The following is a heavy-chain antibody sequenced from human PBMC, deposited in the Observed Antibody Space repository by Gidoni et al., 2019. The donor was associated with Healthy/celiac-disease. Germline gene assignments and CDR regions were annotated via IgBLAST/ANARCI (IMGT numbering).Heavy chain of an antibody. Sequence: EVQLLESGGGLVQPGGSLRLSCAASGFTFSSYAMSWVRQAPGKGLEWVSAIRCSGGSTYYADSVKGRFTISRDNSKNTLYLQMNSLRAEDTAVYYCAKDMVYYYGSGSYLFFDYWGQGTLVTVSS. CDR2: IRCSGGST. V-gene: IGHV3-23*01. J-gene: IGHJ4*02. CDR3: AKDMVYYYGSGSYLFFDY. CDR1: GFTFSSYA. D-gene: IGHD3-10*01.